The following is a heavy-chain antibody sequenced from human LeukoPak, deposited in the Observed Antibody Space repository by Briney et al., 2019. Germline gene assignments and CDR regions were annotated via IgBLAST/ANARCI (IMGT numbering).Heavy chain of an antibody. CDR3: AKGEYYYGSGSYYLDY. J-gene: IGHJ4*02. D-gene: IGHD3-10*01. Sequence: GGSLRLSCAASGFTFSSYAMSWVRQAPGKGLEWVSAISGSGGSTYYADSVKGRFTISRDNSKNTLYLQMNSLRAEDTAVYYCAKGEYYYGSGSYYLDYWGQGTLVTVSS. V-gene: IGHV3-23*01. CDR1: GFTFSSYA. CDR2: ISGSGGST.